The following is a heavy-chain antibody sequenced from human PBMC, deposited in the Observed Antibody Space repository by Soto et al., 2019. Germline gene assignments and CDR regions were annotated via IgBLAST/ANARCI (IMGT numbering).Heavy chain of an antibody. J-gene: IGHJ4*02. CDR2: ISGSGGST. CDR3: AIGNTGYSSGWYAFDY. D-gene: IGHD6-19*01. Sequence: GGSLRLSCAASGFTFSSYAMSWVRQAPGKGLEWVSAISGSGGSTYYADSVKGRFTISRDNSKNTLYLQMNSLRAEDTAVYYCAIGNTGYSSGWYAFDYWGQGTLVTVSS. CDR1: GFTFSSYA. V-gene: IGHV3-23*01.